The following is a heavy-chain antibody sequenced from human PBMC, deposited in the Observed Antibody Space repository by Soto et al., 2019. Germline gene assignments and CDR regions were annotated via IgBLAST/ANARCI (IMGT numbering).Heavy chain of an antibody. CDR1: GLTFSNYA. V-gene: IGHV3-23*01. J-gene: IGHJ6*02. CDR2: ISGSGGST. CDR3: AKSAGYYYYYAMDV. Sequence: PGGSLRLSCAASGLTFSNYAMNWVRQAPGQGLEWVSGISGSGGSTYYADSVKGRFTISRDNSNNTLYLQMNSLRAEDTAIFYCAKSAGYYYYYAMDVWGQGTTVIVSS. D-gene: IGHD3-10*01.